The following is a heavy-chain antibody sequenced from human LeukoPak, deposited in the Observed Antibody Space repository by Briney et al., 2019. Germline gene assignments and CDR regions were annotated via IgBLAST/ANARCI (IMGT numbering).Heavy chain of an antibody. CDR3: ARSIVGATSWFDP. CDR1: GFTASSNY. CDR2: IYSGGST. J-gene: IGHJ5*02. D-gene: IGHD1-26*01. Sequence: PGGSLRLSCAASGFTASSNYMSWVRQAPGKGLEWVSVIYSGGSTYYADSVKGRFTISRDNSKNTLYLQMNSLRAEDTAVYYCARSIVGATSWFDPWGQGTLVTVSS. V-gene: IGHV3-53*01.